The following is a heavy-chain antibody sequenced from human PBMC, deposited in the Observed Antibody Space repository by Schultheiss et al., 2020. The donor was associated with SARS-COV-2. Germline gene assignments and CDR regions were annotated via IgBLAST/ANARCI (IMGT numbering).Heavy chain of an antibody. CDR1: GFTFSSYW. CDR2: IKQDGSEK. CDR3: AKDSGTGGDDY. J-gene: IGHJ4*02. D-gene: IGHD3-16*01. V-gene: IGHV3-7*05. Sequence: GGSLRLSCAASGFTFSSYWMSWVRQAPGKGLEWVANIKQDGSEKYYVDSVKGRFTISRDNSKNTLYLQMNSLRAEDTAVYYCAKDSGTGGDDYWGQGTLVTVSS.